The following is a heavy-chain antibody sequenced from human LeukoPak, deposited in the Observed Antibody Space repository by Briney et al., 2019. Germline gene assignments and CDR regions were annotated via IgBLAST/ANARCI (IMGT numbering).Heavy chain of an antibody. J-gene: IGHJ5*02. D-gene: IGHD6-19*01. CDR2: INPNSGGT. Sequence: ASVKVSCKASGYTFTGYYMHWVRQAPGQGLEWMGWINPNSGGTNYAQKFQGRVTTTRDTSISTAYMELSRLRSDDTAVYYCARRWLPENWFDPWGQGTLVTVSS. CDR3: ARRWLPENWFDP. V-gene: IGHV1-2*02. CDR1: GYTFTGYY.